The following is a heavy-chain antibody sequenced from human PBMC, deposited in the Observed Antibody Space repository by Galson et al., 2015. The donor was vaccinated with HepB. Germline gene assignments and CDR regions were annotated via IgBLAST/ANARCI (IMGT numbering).Heavy chain of an antibody. D-gene: IGHD4-11*01. Sequence: SLRLSCAASGFTFSSYAMHWVRQAPGKGLEWVAVISYDGSNKYYADSVKGRFTISRDNSKNTLYLQMNSLRAEDTAVYYCARDLKALYDYSNYWVDAFDIWGQGTMVTVSS. CDR3: ARDLKALYDYSNYWVDAFDI. J-gene: IGHJ3*02. CDR1: GFTFSSYA. V-gene: IGHV3-30-3*01. CDR2: ISYDGSNK.